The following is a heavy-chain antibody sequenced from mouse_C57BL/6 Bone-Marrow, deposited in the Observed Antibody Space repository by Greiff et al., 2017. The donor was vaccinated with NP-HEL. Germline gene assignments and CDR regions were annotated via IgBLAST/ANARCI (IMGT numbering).Heavy chain of an antibody. CDR3: ARREDSSGYVDY. J-gene: IGHJ4*01. CDR2: FDPSDSYT. D-gene: IGHD3-2*02. Sequence: QVPLKQPWPALVLPFSSFNLSFKASGYTFTSYWMHWVKQRPGQGLEWIGEFDPSDSYTNYNQKFQGKSTLTVDKSSSTAYMQLSSLTSEDSAVYYCARREDSSGYVDYWGQGTSVTVSA. CDR1: GYTFTSYW. V-gene: IGHV1-69*01.